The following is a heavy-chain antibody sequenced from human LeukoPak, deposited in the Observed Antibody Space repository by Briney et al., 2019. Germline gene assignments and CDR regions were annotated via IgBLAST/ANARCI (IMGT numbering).Heavy chain of an antibody. CDR2: IYTSGST. D-gene: IGHD2-15*01. J-gene: IGHJ3*02. CDR1: GGSISSCY. CDR3: AREGLRCSGGSCYRGHFDI. V-gene: IGHV4-4*07. Sequence: SETLSLTCTVSGGSISSCYWSWIRQPAGKGLEWIGRIYTSGSTNYNPSLKSRVTMSVDTSKNQFYLKLSSVTAADTAVYYCAREGLRCSGGSCYRGHFDIWGQGTMVTVSS.